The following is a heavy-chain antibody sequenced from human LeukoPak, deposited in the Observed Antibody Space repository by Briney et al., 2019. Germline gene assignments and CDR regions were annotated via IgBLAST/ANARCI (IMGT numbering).Heavy chain of an antibody. Sequence: PGGSLRLSCAASGFTFSDYEMNWVRQAPGKGLEWVSYISSSSSYTNYADSVKGRFTISRDNAKNSLYLQMNSLRAEDTAVYYCARDLYDYVWGSYFDPWGQGTLVTVTS. CDR3: ARDLYDYVWGSYFDP. CDR2: ISSSSSYT. CDR1: GFTFSDYE. J-gene: IGHJ5*02. D-gene: IGHD3-16*01. V-gene: IGHV3-11*06.